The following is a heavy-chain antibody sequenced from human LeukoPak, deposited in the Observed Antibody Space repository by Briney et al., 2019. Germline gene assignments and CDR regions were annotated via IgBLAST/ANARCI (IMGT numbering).Heavy chain of an antibody. CDR3: ARAVVVTALGAFDI. Sequence: TGGSLRLSCAASGFTVSSNYMSWVRQAPGKGLEWVSVIYSGGSTYYADSVKGRFTTSRDNSKNTLYLQMNSLRAEDTAVYYCARAVVVTALGAFDIWGQGTMVTVSS. CDR2: IYSGGST. D-gene: IGHD2-21*02. J-gene: IGHJ3*02. CDR1: GFTVSSNY. V-gene: IGHV3-53*01.